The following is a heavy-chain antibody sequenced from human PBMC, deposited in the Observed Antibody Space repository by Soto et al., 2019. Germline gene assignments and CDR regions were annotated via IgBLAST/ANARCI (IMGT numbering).Heavy chain of an antibody. CDR2: ISAYNGNT. CDR3: ARDAAAGLNDY. CDR1: GYTFTSYA. J-gene: IGHJ4*02. Sequence: QVQLVQSGAEVKKPGASVKVSCKASGYTFTSYAISWVRQAPGQGLEWMGWISAYNGNTKYVQNFQGRVTMTTDTSTTTDYMELRSLRSDDTAVYYCARDAAAGLNDYWGQGTLVTVSS. V-gene: IGHV1-18*01. D-gene: IGHD6-13*01.